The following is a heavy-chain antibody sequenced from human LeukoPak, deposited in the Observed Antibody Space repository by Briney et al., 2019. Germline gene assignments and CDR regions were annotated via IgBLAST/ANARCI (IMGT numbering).Heavy chain of an antibody. Sequence: PSETLSLTCTVSGGSIGSGTYYWIWIRQPAGKVLEWIGHIYTTGWSTNYSPSLKSRVTISVDTSKNQFSLRLNSVTVADPAIYYCARATCCGNTRCHGYYYMDVWGKGTAVTVSS. CDR3: ARATCCGNTRCHGYYYMDV. V-gene: IGHV4-61*09. CDR2: IYTTGWST. J-gene: IGHJ6*03. CDR1: GGSIGSGTYY. D-gene: IGHD2-2*01.